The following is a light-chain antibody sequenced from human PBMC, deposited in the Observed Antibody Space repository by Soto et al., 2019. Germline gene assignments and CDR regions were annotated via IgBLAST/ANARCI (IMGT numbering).Light chain of an antibody. J-gene: IGKJ1*01. V-gene: IGKV1-17*01. CDR3: LQHDTYPLT. CDR2: VAS. Sequence: DIQMTQSPSSLSASVGDRVTITCRASPGIRNDLLGWYQQKPGKAPKCLIYVASNLQSGVPSRFSGSGSGTEFTLTISSLQPADFATYYCLQHDTYPLTFGQGTKVEI. CDR1: PGIRND.